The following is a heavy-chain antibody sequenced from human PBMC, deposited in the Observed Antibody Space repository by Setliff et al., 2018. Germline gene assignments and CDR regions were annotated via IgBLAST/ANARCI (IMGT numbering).Heavy chain of an antibody. J-gene: IGHJ3*02. Sequence: SETLSLTCTVSDDSFTSSRYYWGWIRQAPGSGLEWIGSISYSGTPYYNASVESRVTISIDTSRNQFSLELRSVTVADTATYYCARGGGRIRQLGATGAHTFDIWGQGTMVTVSS. CDR2: ISYSGTP. CDR3: ARGGGRIRQLGATGAHTFDI. V-gene: IGHV4-39*01. CDR1: DDSFTSSRYY. D-gene: IGHD1-1*01.